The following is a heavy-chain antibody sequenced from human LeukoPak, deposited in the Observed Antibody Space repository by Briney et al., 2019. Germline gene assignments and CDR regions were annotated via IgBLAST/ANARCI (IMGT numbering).Heavy chain of an antibody. J-gene: IGHJ6*02. CDR1: GFTFSSYA. Sequence: PGGSLRLSCAASGFTFSSYAMSWVRQAPGRGLEWVSAISGSGGRTYYADSVKGRFTISRDNSKNTLSLQMNSLRAEDTAVYYCAKSYYYGSGSADYSYYGMDFWGQGTTVTVSS. CDR2: ISGSGGRT. V-gene: IGHV3-23*01. CDR3: AKSYYYGSGSADYSYYGMDF. D-gene: IGHD3-10*01.